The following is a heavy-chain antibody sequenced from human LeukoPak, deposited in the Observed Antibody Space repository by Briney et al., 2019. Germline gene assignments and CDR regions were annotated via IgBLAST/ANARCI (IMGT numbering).Heavy chain of an antibody. J-gene: IGHJ4*02. V-gene: IGHV4-61*08. D-gene: IGHD3-10*01. CDR3: ARWSGSGHNY. Sequence: SETLSLTCTVSGGSISSGGYYWSWIRQPPGKGLEWIGYIYYTGSTNYNPSLESRVTISLDTSKNQFSLQLSSVTAADTAMYYCARWSGSGHNYWGQGTLVTVSS. CDR1: GGSISSGGYY. CDR2: IYYTGST.